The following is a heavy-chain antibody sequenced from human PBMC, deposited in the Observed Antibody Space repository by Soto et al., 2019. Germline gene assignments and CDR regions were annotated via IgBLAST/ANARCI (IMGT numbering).Heavy chain of an antibody. D-gene: IGHD2-15*01. Sequence: LETLSLTCAVYGGSFSGYYWSWIRQPPGKGLEWIGEINHSGSTNYNPSLKSRVTISVDTSKNQFSLKLSSVTAADTAVYYCARATFPPSGYCSGGSCKLIGYYYGMDVWGQGTTVTVSS. CDR2: INHSGST. CDR1: GGSFSGYY. J-gene: IGHJ6*02. CDR3: ARATFPPSGYCSGGSCKLIGYYYGMDV. V-gene: IGHV4-34*01.